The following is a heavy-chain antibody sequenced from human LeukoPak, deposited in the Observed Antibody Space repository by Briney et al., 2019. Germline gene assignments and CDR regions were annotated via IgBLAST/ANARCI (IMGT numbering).Heavy chain of an antibody. J-gene: IGHJ5*02. Sequence: GGSLRLSCAASGFTLSSYWMHWVRQAPGKGLVWVSRINSDGSSTSYADSVKGRFTISRDNAKNTLYLQMNSLRAGDTAVYYCARSIAAGHRFDPWGQGTLVTVSS. D-gene: IGHD6-13*01. V-gene: IGHV3-74*01. CDR2: INSDGSST. CDR1: GFTLSSYW. CDR3: ARSIAAGHRFDP.